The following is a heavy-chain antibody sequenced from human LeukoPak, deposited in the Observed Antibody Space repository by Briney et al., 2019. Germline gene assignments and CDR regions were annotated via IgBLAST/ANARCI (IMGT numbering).Heavy chain of an antibody. J-gene: IGHJ4*02. CDR1: GFTFSSYW. V-gene: IGHV3-74*01. CDR3: ARGRPHDY. Sequence: GGSLRLSCAAFGFTFSSYWMHWVRQAPGKGLVWVSRINSDGSSTSFADSVKGRCTISRDNAENSLYLQMSSLRVEDTAVYYCARGRPHDYWGQGTLVTVSS. CDR2: INSDGSST.